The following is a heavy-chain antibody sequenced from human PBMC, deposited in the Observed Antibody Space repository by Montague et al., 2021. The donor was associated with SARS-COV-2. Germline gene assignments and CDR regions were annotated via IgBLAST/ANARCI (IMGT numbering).Heavy chain of an antibody. CDR1: GGSISSGSYY. J-gene: IGHJ6*02. CDR2: IYTSGST. D-gene: IGHD2-15*01. V-gene: IGHV4-61*09. CDR3: AGGPAATYYYGMDV. Sequence: TLSLTCTVSGGSISSGSYYWSWIRQPARKGLEWIGHIYTSGSTNYNPSLKSRVTISVDTSKNQFSLKLSSVTAADTAVYYCAGGPAATYYYGMDVWGQGTTVTVSS.